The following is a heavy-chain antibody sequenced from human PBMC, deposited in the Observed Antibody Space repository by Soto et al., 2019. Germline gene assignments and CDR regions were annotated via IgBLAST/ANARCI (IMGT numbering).Heavy chain of an antibody. D-gene: IGHD3-10*01. V-gene: IGHV3-30-3*01. CDR3: ERALLEGSFEI. Sequence: QVQLVESGGGVVQPGRSLRLSCAASGFTFSSYAMHWVRQAPGKGLEWVAVITYDGSNKYYSDAVKGRFTISRDNSKNTLYLQMNSLRAEDTAVSYCERALLEGSFEIWCQGTMVTVSS. J-gene: IGHJ3*02. CDR2: ITYDGSNK. CDR1: GFTFSSYA.